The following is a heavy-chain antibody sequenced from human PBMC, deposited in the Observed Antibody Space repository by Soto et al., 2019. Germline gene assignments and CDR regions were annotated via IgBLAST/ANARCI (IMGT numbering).Heavy chain of an antibody. D-gene: IGHD6-13*01. CDR2: IIPLFGTT. CDR1: GGTFSSYA. J-gene: IGHJ5*02. CDR3: ARAHGSSWYNWFDP. Sequence: SVKVSCKASGGTFSSYAISWVRQAPGRGLEWMGGIIPLFGTTDYAQKFRGRVTVTADESTSTVYMEVRSLRFEDTAVYYCARAHGSSWYNWFDPWGQGTLVTVS. V-gene: IGHV1-69*13.